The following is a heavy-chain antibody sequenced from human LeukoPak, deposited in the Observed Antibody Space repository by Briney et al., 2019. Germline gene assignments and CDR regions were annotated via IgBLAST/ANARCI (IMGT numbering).Heavy chain of an antibody. CDR1: GFTFSSYA. D-gene: IGHD3-3*01. V-gene: IGHV3-23*01. Sequence: HPGGSLRLSCAASGFTFSSYAMSWVRQAPGKGLEWVSAISGSGGSTYYADSVKGRFTISRDNSKNTLYLQMNSLRAEDTAVYYCAKFLRIFGPRPSNYYGMDVWGQGTTVTVSS. J-gene: IGHJ6*02. CDR3: AKFLRIFGPRPSNYYGMDV. CDR2: ISGSGGST.